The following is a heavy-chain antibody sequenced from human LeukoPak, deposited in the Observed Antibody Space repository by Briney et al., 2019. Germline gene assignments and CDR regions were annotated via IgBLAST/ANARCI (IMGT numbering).Heavy chain of an antibody. J-gene: IGHJ4*02. CDR2: IYYTGST. Sequence: KPSETLSLTCSVSGGSISDHHWSWIRQSPGKGLEWNGYIYYTGSTNYNPSLKSRVSMSVARNQFSLNLRSVTAADSAVYYCTRLSRYCSSSSCRTSQYYFDYWGQGAPVTVSS. CDR3: TRLSRYCSSSSCRTSQYYFDY. CDR1: GGSISDHH. D-gene: IGHD2-2*01. V-gene: IGHV4-59*11.